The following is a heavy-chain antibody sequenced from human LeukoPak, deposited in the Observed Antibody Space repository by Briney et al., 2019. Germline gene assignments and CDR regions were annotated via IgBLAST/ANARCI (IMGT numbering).Heavy chain of an antibody. V-gene: IGHV4-38-2*01. CDR1: GYSISSGYY. CDR2: IYHSGST. J-gene: IGHJ4*02. Sequence: PSETLSLTCAVSGYSISSGYYWGWIRQPPGKGLEWIGSIYHSGSTFYNPSLKSRVTISADTSKNQFSLKLSSVTAADTAVYYCARGEYYYDSSGYYYGYWGQGTLVTVSS. D-gene: IGHD3-22*01. CDR3: ARGEYYYDSSGYYYGY.